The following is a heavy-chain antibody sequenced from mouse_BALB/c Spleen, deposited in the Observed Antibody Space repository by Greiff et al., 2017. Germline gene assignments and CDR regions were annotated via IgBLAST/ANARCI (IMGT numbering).Heavy chain of an antibody. Sequence: VKLMESGPDLVAPSQSLSITCTVSGFSLTSYGVHWVRQPPGKGLEWLVVIWSDGSTTYNSALKSRLSISKDNSKSQVFLKMNSLQTDDTAMYYCARHSGYDRYYYAMDYWGQGTSVTVSS. CDR3: ARHSGYDRYYYAMDY. V-gene: IGHV2-6-2*01. D-gene: IGHD2-2*01. CDR1: GFSLTSYG. J-gene: IGHJ4*01. CDR2: IWSDGST.